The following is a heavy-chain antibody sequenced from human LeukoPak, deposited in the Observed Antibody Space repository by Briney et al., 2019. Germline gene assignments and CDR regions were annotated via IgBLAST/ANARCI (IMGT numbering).Heavy chain of an antibody. V-gene: IGHV3-53*01. D-gene: IGHD3-22*01. CDR2: IYSGGST. CDR1: GFTVSSNY. J-gene: IGHJ3*02. Sequence: GGSLRLSCAASGFTVSSNYMSWVRQAPGKGLEWVSVIYSGGSTYYADSVKGRFTISRDNAKNSLYLQMNSLRAEDTAVYYCARTRVLYYYDSSGYQEAFDIWGQGTMVTVSS. CDR3: ARTRVLYYYDSSGYQEAFDI.